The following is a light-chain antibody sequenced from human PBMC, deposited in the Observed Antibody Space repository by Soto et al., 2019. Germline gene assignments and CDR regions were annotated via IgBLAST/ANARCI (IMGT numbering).Light chain of an antibody. CDR3: QKYNSAPPWA. J-gene: IGKJ1*01. Sequence: DIQMTQSPSSLSASVGDRVTITCRATQDISNYLAWYQQKPGKVPNLLIYAASTLQSGVPSRFSGSGSVTDFTLTISSLQPEDGATYYCQKYNSAPPWAFGQGTKVEI. V-gene: IGKV1-27*01. CDR1: QDISNY. CDR2: AAS.